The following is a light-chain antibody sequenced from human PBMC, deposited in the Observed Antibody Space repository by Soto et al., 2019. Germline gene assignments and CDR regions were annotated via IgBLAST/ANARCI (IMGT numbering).Light chain of an antibody. CDR1: SSDVGGYNY. CDR2: DVS. V-gene: IGLV2-14*01. Sequence: QSALTQPASVSGSPGQSITISCTGTSSDVGGYNYVSWYQQHPGKAPKLMIYDVSNRPSGVSNRFSGSKSGNTASLTTSGLQAENEADYYCSSYTSSSTLGHVVFRGGTKLTVL. CDR3: SSYTSSSTLGHVV. J-gene: IGLJ2*01.